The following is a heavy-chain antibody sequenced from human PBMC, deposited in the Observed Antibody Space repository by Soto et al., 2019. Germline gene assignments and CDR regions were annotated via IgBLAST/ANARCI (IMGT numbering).Heavy chain of an antibody. CDR1: GGTFSSYA. D-gene: IGHD3-22*01. V-gene: IGHV1-69*01. J-gene: IGHJ4*02. CDR3: ARERGDYYDSSGYPTDY. CDR2: IIPIFGTA. Sequence: QVQLVQSGAEVKKPGSSVKVSCKASGGTFSSYAISWVRQAPGQGLEWMGGIIPIFGTANYAQKFQGRVTITADESTSTAYMELSSLRSEDTAVYYCARERGDYYDSSGYPTDYWGQGTLVTVSS.